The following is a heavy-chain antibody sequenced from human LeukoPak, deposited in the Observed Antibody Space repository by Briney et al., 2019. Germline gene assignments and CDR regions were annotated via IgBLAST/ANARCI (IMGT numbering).Heavy chain of an antibody. V-gene: IGHV4-34*01. CDR1: GGSFSGYY. D-gene: IGHD3-22*01. CDR2: INHSGST. J-gene: IGHJ4*02. CDR3: ARKVVVVHFDY. Sequence: SETLSLTCAVYGGSFSGYYWSWIRQPPGKGLEWIGEINHSGSTNYNPSLKSRVTISVDTSKNQFSLKLSSVTAADTAVYYCARKVVVVHFDYWGQGTLVTVSS.